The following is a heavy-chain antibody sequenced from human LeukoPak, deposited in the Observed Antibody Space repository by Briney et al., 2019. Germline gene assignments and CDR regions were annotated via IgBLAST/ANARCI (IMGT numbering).Heavy chain of an antibody. Sequence: ASETLSLTCTVSGGSISSYYWSWMRQPPGRGLEWIGYIYYSGNTYYNPSLKSRITISVDTSKNQFSLNLSSVTAADTAVYYCARHVPLPSTLGFDYWGPGTLVTVSS. CDR1: GGSISSYY. D-gene: IGHD2/OR15-2a*01. V-gene: IGHV4-59*06. CDR3: ARHVPLPSTLGFDY. CDR2: IYYSGNT. J-gene: IGHJ4*02.